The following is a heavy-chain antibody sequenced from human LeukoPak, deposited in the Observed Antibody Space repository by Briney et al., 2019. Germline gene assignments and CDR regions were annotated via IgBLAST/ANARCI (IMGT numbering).Heavy chain of an antibody. V-gene: IGHV4-34*01. CDR3: ARGSTGVWFDP. CDR1: VGSFRGYY. Sequence: PSETLSLTCAVYVGSFRGYYWSWMRQPPGKGLEWIGEINHSGSTNYNPSLKSRVTISVDTSKNQFSLKLSSVTAAETAVYYGARGSTGVWFDPWGQGTLVTVSS. CDR2: INHSGST. J-gene: IGHJ5*02. D-gene: IGHD4-11*01.